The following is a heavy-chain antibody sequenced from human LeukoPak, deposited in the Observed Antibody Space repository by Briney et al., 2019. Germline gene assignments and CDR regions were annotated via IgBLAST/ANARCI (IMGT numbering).Heavy chain of an antibody. CDR2: INAGNGNT. CDR3: ARDYDSSGWYGGAYFDY. D-gene: IGHD6-19*01. Sequence: ASVTVSCKASGYTFTSYAMHWVRQAPGQRLEWMGWINAGNGNTKYSQKFQGRVTITRDTSASTAYMELSSLRSEDTAVYYCARDYDSSGWYGGAYFDYWGQGTLVTVSS. V-gene: IGHV1-3*01. J-gene: IGHJ4*02. CDR1: GYTFTSYA.